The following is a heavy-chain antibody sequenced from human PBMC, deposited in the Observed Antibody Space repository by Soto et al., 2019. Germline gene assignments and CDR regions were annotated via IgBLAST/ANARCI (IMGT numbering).Heavy chain of an antibody. V-gene: IGHV3-23*01. J-gene: IGHJ6*03. D-gene: IGHD6-19*01. Sequence: GGSLRLSCAASGFTFSSYAMSWVRQAPGKGLEWVSAISGSGGSTYYADSVKGRFTISRDNSKNTLYLQMNSLRAEDTAVYYCAKDQPIYSIRITVGRPEKSIVIRGKGTMVTVFS. CDR2: ISGSGGST. CDR1: GFTFSSYA. CDR3: AKDQPIYSIRITVGRPEKSIVI.